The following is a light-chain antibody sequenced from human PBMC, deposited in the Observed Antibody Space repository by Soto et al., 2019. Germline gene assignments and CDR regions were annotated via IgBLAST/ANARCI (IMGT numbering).Light chain of an antibody. V-gene: IGKV3-20*01. CDR1: QSVSSNY. Sequence: IVLTQSPGTLSLSPGERATLSCRAGQSVSSNYLAWYQQKPGQAPRLLIYGASSRATGIPDKFSGSGSGTDFTLTISSLQPEDFATYYCQQRYSTPPITFGQGTRLEIK. CDR2: GAS. J-gene: IGKJ5*01. CDR3: QQRYSTPPIT.